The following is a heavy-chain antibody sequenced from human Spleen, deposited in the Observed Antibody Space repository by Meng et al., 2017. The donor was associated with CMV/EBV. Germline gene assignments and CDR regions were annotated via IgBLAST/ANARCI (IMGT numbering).Heavy chain of an antibody. J-gene: IGHJ5*02. CDR3: ARERRGGGDHNWFDP. V-gene: IGHV3-30-3*01. CDR2: ISYDGSNK. D-gene: IGHD3-16*01. Sequence: GGSLRLSCAASGFTFSSYAMHWVRQAPGKGLEWVAVISYDGSNKYYADSVKGRFTISRDNSKNTLYLQMNSLRAEDTAVYYCARERRGGGDHNWFDPWGQGTLVTVSS. CDR1: GFTFSSYA.